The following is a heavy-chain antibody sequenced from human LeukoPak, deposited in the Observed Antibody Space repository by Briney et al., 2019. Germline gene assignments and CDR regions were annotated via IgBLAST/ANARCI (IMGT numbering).Heavy chain of an antibody. D-gene: IGHD3-3*01. CDR1: GGSISSSSYY. Sequence: SETLSLTCTVSGGSISSSSYYWGWIRQPPGKGLEWIGSIYYSGSTYYNPSLKSRVTISVDTSKNQFSLKLSSVTAADTAVYYCARRHDDCWSGYSFDYWGQGTLVTVSS. CDR3: ARRHDDCWSGYSFDY. V-gene: IGHV4-39*01. CDR2: IYYSGST. J-gene: IGHJ4*02.